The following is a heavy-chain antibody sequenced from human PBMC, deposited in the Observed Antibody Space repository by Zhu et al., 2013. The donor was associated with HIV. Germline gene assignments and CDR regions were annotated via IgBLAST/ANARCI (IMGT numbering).Heavy chain of an antibody. V-gene: IGHV4-59*01. CDR3: ARARRSEPAAGTVDWFDP. CDR2: IYYSGST. D-gene: IGHD6-13*01. Sequence: VQLQESGPGLVKPSETLSLTCTVSGGSISSYYWSWIRQPPGKGLEWIGYIYYSGSTNYNPSLKSRVTISVDTSKNQFSLKLSSVTAADTAVYYCARARRSEPAAGTVDWFDPWGQGTLVTVSS. CDR1: GGSISSYY. J-gene: IGHJ5*02.